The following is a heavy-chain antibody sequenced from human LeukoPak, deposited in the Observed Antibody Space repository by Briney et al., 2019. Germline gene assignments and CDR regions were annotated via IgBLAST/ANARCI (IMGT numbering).Heavy chain of an antibody. CDR1: GFTFSSYW. V-gene: IGHV3-74*01. CDR2: ISSDGTST. D-gene: IGHD1-26*01. J-gene: IGHJ4*02. Sequence: PGGSLRLSCAASGFTFSSYWTHWVRQGPGKGLVWVSRISSDGTSTRYEDSVKGRFTISRDNTQNTVYLQMNSLRAEDRAVYYCATNTGTDLLDYWGQGTLVTVSS. CDR3: ATNTGTDLLDY.